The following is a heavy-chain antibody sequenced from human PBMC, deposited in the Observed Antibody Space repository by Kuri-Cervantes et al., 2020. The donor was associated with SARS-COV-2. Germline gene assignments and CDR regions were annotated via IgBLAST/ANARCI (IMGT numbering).Heavy chain of an antibody. V-gene: IGHV1-24*01. D-gene: IGHD3-22*01. J-gene: IGHJ5*02. CDR1: GYTLTELS. Sequence: ASVKVSCKVSGYTLTELSMHWVRQAPGKGLEWMGGFDPEDGETIYAQKFQGRVTMTEDTSTDTAYMELSSLRSDDTAVYYCAREPELRYYYDSSGYPENWFDPWGQGTLVTVSP. CDR3: AREPELRYYYDSSGYPENWFDP. CDR2: FDPEDGET.